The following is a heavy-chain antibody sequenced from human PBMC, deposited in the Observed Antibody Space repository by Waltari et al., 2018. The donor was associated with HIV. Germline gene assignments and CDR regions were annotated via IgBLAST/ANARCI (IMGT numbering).Heavy chain of an antibody. CDR1: GFSFGDYD. V-gene: IGHV3-23*01. CDR2: ISRNGAKT. J-gene: IGHJ3*02. Sequence: EAQLLESGGGLVQPGGFLRVSCDASGFSFGDYDMSWVRQAPGKGLQWVSAISRNGAKTHYGDSVRGRFTISRDNSKNTLSLQMDSLRVEDTAIYYCAKDGAIDIWGQGTMVTVSS. CDR3: AKDGAIDI.